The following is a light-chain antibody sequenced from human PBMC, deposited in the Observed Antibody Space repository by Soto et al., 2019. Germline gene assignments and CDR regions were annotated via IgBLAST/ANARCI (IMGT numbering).Light chain of an antibody. J-gene: IGKJ5*01. Sequence: EVVMTQSPATLSVSPGERATLSCRASQTVRDNLGWYQQKPGQPPRLLIYGATTRATGIPARFSGSGSGTEFTLTISSLQSEDFAVYYCQQYNNWPLTFGGGTRLENK. CDR2: GAT. CDR1: QTVRDN. V-gene: IGKV3D-15*01. CDR3: QQYNNWPLT.